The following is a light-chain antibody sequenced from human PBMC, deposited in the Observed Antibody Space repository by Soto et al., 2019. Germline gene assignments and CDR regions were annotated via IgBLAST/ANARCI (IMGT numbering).Light chain of an antibody. CDR1: SSDIGVYDF. J-gene: IGLJ1*01. CDR2: DVS. Sequence: QSVLTQPPSAPGSPGQSVTISCTGTSSDIGVYDFVSWYQQHPGKAPKVIIYDVSERPSGVPDRFSGSKSGSTASLTISGLQAEDEADYYCCSYAPTIYVFGSGTKVTVL. CDR3: CSYAPTIYV. V-gene: IGLV2-8*01.